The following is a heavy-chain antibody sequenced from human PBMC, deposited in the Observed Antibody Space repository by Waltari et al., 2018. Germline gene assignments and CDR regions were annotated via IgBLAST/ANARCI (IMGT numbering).Heavy chain of an antibody. Sequence: QVQLVQSGAEVKKPGASVKVSCKASGYTFTGYSMHWVRQAPGQGLEWMGWINPNSGGTNYAKKFQGRVTMTRDTSISTAYMELSRLRSDDTAVYYCARPKSSSVFDYWGQGTLVTVS. CDR3: ARPKSSSVFDY. CDR1: GYTFTGYS. J-gene: IGHJ4*02. V-gene: IGHV1-2*02. CDR2: INPNSGGT. D-gene: IGHD6-6*01.